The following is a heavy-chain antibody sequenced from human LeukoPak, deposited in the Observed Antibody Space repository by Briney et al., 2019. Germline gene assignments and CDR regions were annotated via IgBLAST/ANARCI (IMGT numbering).Heavy chain of an antibody. Sequence: SETLSLTCAVSGGSISSSNWWSWVRQPPGKGLEWIGEIYHSGSINYNPSLKSRVTISIDKSKNQFSLKLSSVTAADTAVYYCAREGMSGYSYGPWGQGTLVTVSS. CDR1: GGSISSSNW. CDR3: AREGMSGYSYGP. D-gene: IGHD5-18*01. CDR2: IYHSGSI. V-gene: IGHV4-4*02. J-gene: IGHJ5*02.